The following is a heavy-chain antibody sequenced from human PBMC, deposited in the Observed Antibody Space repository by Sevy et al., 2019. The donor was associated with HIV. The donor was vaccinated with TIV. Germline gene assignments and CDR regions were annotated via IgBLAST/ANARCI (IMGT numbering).Heavy chain of an antibody. CDR1: GFTFSAYW. V-gene: IGHV3-7*01. CDR2: INQGGSEK. Sequence: GGSLRLSCAASGFTFSAYWMNWVRQAPGKGLEWVANINQGGSEKYYVDSVKGRFTISRDNAKNSLFLQMNSLRAEDTAVYYCARALSAAPSSWGQGALVTVSS. J-gene: IGHJ5*02. CDR3: ARALSAAPSS. D-gene: IGHD6-13*01.